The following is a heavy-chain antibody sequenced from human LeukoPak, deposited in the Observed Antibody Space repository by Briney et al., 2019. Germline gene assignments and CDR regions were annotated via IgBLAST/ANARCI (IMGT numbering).Heavy chain of an antibody. CDR1: GFTLSTFW. CDR2: INPDGSRE. V-gene: IGHV3-7*01. J-gene: IGHJ4*02. D-gene: IGHD3-22*01. CDR3: ASSPDYYDSSGLEYFDY. Sequence: GRSLRLSCVTAGFTLSTFWMGWVRQAPGKGLEWVANINPDGSRERSVDSVKGRITTSRDNAKNALYLQMSSLRAEDTAVYYCASSPDYYDSSGLEYFDYWGQGTLVTVSS.